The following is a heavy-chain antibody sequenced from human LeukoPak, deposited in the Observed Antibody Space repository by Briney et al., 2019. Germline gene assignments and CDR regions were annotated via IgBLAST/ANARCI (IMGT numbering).Heavy chain of an antibody. J-gene: IGHJ4*02. Sequence: GESLKISCKGSGYTYTKSWIAWVRQMPGKGLELMGIIYPVDSETRYCPSFQGQVTISVDKSISTAYLQWSSLKASDTAMYYCARQACTTTSCHTIDYWGQGTLVTVSS. D-gene: IGHD2-2*02. CDR3: ARQACTTTSCHTIDY. CDR1: GYTYTKSW. V-gene: IGHV5-51*01. CDR2: IYPVDSET.